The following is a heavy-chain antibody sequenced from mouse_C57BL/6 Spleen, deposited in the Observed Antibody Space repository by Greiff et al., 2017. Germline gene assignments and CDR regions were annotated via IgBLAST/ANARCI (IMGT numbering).Heavy chain of an antibody. V-gene: IGHV1-59*01. CDR1: GYTFTSYW. CDR2: IDPSDSYT. CDR3: ARGRRYFDY. Sequence: VQLQQPGAELVRPGTSVKLSCKASGYTFTSYWMHWVKQRPGQGLEWIGVIDPSDSYTNYNQKFKGKATLTVDTSSSTAYMQHSSLTSEDSAVYYCARGRRYFDYWGKGSTLTVSS. J-gene: IGHJ2*01.